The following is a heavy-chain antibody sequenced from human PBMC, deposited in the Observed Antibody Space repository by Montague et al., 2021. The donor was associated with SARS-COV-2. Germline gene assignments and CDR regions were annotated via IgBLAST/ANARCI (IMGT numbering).Heavy chain of an antibody. Sequence: PALVKPTQTLTLTCTFSGFSLSTSVMSVSWIRQPPGKALEWLARIDWDDYEFYSTSLKTRLTISKDTSKNQVVLTMTNMDPVDTATYYCARCRDGYKSGHYFDYWGQGTLVTVSS. CDR3: ARCRDGYKSGHYFDY. CDR1: GFSLSTSVMS. D-gene: IGHD5-24*01. CDR2: IDWDDYE. J-gene: IGHJ4*02. V-gene: IGHV2-70*17.